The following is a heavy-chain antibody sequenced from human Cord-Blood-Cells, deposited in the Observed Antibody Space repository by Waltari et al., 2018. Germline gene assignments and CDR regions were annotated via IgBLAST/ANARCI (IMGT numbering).Heavy chain of an antibody. Sequence: WIRQPPGKGLEWIGEINHSGSTNYNPSLKSRVTISVDTSKNQFSLKLSSVTAADTAVYYCARTLYDSSGYYSDAFDIWGQGTMVTVSS. J-gene: IGHJ3*02. CDR2: INHSGST. V-gene: IGHV4-34*01. CDR3: ARTLYDSSGYYSDAFDI. D-gene: IGHD3-22*01.